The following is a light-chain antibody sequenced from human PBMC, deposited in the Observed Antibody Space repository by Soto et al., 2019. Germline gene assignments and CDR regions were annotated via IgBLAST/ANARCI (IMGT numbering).Light chain of an antibody. CDR2: KAS. CDR1: QSISSW. Sequence: DIQMTQSPSTLSASVGDRVTITCRASQSISSWLAWYQQKPGKAPKLLIYKASSLESGVPSRFSGSGFGTEFTLTISSLQPDDFATYYCQQYNNYLYTFGQGTKLEIK. V-gene: IGKV1-5*03. CDR3: QQYNNYLYT. J-gene: IGKJ2*01.